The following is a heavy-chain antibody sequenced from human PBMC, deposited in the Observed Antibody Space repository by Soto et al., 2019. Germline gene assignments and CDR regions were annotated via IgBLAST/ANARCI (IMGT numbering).Heavy chain of an antibody. V-gene: IGHV1-2*02. CDR2: INPNSGGT. D-gene: IGHD3-9*01. CDR3: ARRLGTGYFNWFDP. Sequence: ASVKVSCKASGYTFTGYYMHWVRQAPGQGLEWMGWINPNSGGTNYAQKFQGRVTMTRDTSISTAYMELSRLRSDDTAVYYCARRLGTGYFNWFDPWGQGTLVTVSS. CDR1: GYTFTGYY. J-gene: IGHJ5*02.